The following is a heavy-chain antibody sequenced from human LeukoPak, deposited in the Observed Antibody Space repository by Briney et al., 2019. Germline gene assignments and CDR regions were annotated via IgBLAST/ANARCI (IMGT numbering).Heavy chain of an antibody. CDR2: ISGSGGST. D-gene: IGHD1-26*01. Sequence: GGSLRLSCAASGFTFSSYAMSWVRQAPGKGLEWVSAISGSGGSTYYADSVKGRFTISRDNSKNTLYLQMNSLRAEDTPVYYCAKENSGSYLPYYFDYWGQGTLVTVSS. CDR1: GFTFSSYA. CDR3: AKENSGSYLPYYFDY. J-gene: IGHJ4*02. V-gene: IGHV3-23*01.